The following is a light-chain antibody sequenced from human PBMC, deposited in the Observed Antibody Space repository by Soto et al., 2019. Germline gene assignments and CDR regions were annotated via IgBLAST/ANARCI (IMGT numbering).Light chain of an antibody. CDR1: QGINSW. CDR2: AAS. J-gene: IGKJ4*01. V-gene: IGKV1-12*01. Sequence: DIQMTQSPSSVSTSVGDRVTITCRASQGINSWLLWYQQKPGKAPKLLIYAASSLQSGVPSRFSGSGSGTDFTLTVNSLQPEDFATYSCQQANSFPPTFGGGTKVEI. CDR3: QQANSFPPT.